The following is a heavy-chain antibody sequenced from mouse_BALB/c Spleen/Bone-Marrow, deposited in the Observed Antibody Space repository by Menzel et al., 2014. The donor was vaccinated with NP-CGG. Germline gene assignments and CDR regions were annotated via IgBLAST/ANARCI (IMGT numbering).Heavy chain of an antibody. V-gene: IGHV14-3*02. J-gene: IGHJ4*01. CDR2: IDPANGNT. CDR1: GFNIKDTY. CDR3: SSYAMDY. Sequence: VQLQQSGAELVKPGASVKLSCTASGFNIKDTYMHWVKQRPEQGLEWIGRIDPANGNTKYDPKFQGMATITADTSSNTAYLQLSSLTSEDTAVYYGSSYAMDYWGQGTSVTASS.